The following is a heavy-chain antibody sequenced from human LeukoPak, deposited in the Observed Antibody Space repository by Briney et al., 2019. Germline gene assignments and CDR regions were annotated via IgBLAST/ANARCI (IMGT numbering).Heavy chain of an antibody. CDR2: ISAYNGNT. CDR1: GYTFTSYG. Sequence: ASVKVSCKASGYTFTSYGISWVRQAPGQGLEWMGWISAYNGNTNYAQKLQGRVTMTTDTSTSTAYMELRSLRSDDTAVYYCARDDYYGSGSYGTGMDVWGQGTTVTVSS. V-gene: IGHV1-18*01. D-gene: IGHD3-10*01. J-gene: IGHJ6*02. CDR3: ARDDYYGSGSYGTGMDV.